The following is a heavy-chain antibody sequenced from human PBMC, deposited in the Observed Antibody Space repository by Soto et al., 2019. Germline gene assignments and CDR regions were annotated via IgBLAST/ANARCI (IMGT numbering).Heavy chain of an antibody. D-gene: IGHD3-10*01. CDR3: ARGLPMVRGAPRGYWYYYMDV. V-gene: IGHV1-8*01. CDR2: MNPNSGNT. Sequence: ASLKVSCKASGYTFTSYDINWVRQATGQGLEWMGWMNPNSGNTGYAQKFQGRVTMTRNTSISTAYMELSSLRSEDTAVYYCARGLPMVRGAPRGYWYYYMDVWGKGTTVTVSS. CDR1: GYTFTSYD. J-gene: IGHJ6*03.